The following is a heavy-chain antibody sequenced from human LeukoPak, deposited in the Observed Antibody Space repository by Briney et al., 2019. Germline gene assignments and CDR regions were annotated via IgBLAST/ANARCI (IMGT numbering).Heavy chain of an antibody. CDR3: VKALGQWLVYYFDY. D-gene: IGHD6-19*01. V-gene: IGHV3-64D*09. Sequence: GGSLRLSCSASGFTFSTYAMHWVRQAPGKGLEYVSAISNNGGSTYYADSVKGRFTISRDNSKNTLCLQMSSLRTEDTAVYYCVKALGQWLVYYFDYWGQGTLVTVSS. J-gene: IGHJ4*02. CDR2: ISNNGGST. CDR1: GFTFSTYA.